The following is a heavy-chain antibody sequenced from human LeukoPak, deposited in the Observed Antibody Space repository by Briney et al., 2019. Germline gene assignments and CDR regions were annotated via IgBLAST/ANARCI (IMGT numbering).Heavy chain of an antibody. CDR3: ARRVAATGRYFDY. J-gene: IGHJ4*02. D-gene: IGHD2-15*01. Sequence: GGSLRLSCAASGFTISSYSMNWVRQAPGKGLEWVSYISSSSSTIYYADSVKGRFTISRDNAKNSLYLQMNSLRAEDTAVYYCARRVAATGRYFDYWGQGTLVTVSS. CDR2: ISSSSSTI. V-gene: IGHV3-48*01. CDR1: GFTISSYS.